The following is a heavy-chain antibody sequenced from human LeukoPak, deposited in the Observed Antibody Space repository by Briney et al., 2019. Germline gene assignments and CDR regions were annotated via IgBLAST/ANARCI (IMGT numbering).Heavy chain of an antibody. CDR3: ARVHLNDNGDYSNWFDP. CDR1: GFPFSSYS. CDR2: ISSSSTYV. Sequence: GGSLSLSFAASGFPFSSYSMNWVRQAPGKGLEWVSSISSSSTYVYYADSVKGRFTISRDNAKNSLYLQMNSLRAEDTAVYYCARVHLNDNGDYSNWFDPWGQGTLVTVSS. J-gene: IGHJ5*02. D-gene: IGHD4-17*01. V-gene: IGHV3-21*01.